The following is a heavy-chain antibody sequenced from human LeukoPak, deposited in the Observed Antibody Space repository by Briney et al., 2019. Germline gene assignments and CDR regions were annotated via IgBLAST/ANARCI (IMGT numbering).Heavy chain of an antibody. Sequence: GASVKVSCKASGYTFTGYYMHWVRQAPGQGLEWMGWINPNSGGTNYAQKFQGRVTMTRDTSISTAYMELSRLRSDDTAVYYCARVHSSSWNYYYYYYMDVWGKGTTVTVSS. CDR2: INPNSGGT. CDR1: GYTFTGYY. V-gene: IGHV1-2*02. D-gene: IGHD6-13*01. CDR3: ARVHSSSWNYYYYYYMDV. J-gene: IGHJ6*03.